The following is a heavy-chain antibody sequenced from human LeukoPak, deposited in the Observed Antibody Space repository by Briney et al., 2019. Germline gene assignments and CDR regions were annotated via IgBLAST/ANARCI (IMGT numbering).Heavy chain of an antibody. D-gene: IGHD3-3*01. CDR2: MNPNSGNT. CDR3: ASGRARAIFGVVIPGWFDP. V-gene: IGHV1-8*01. J-gene: IGHJ5*02. Sequence: ASVKVSCKASGYTFTSYDINWVRQATGQGVEWMGWMNPNSGNTGYAQKFQGRVTMTRNTSISTAYMELSSLRSEDTAVYYCASGRARAIFGVVIPGWFDPWGQGTLVTVSS. CDR1: GYTFTSYD.